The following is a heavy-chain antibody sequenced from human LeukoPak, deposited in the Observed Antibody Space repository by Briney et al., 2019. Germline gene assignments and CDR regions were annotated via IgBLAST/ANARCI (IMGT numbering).Heavy chain of an antibody. V-gene: IGHV4-59*01. CDR3: AVYSSGWFDY. J-gene: IGHJ4*02. Sequence: SETLSLTFTFSGGSISRYYWSWLRQPPSKELAWMGYSYYSWCTNYTPSLMRRVTISVDTSKSQFSLKLSSVTAADTDVYYCAVYSSGWFDYWGQGTLVTVSS. CDR1: GGSISRYY. D-gene: IGHD6-19*01. CDR2: SYYSWCT.